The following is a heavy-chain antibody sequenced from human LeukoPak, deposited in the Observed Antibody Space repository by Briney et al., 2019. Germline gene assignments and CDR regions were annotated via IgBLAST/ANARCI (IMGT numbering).Heavy chain of an antibody. CDR1: GGSFSGYY. CDR2: INHSGST. V-gene: IGHV4-34*01. CDR3: ARGRNFIAARRFDY. Sequence: PSETLSLTCAVYGGSFSGYYWSWIRQPPGKGLEWIGEINHSGSTNYNPSLKSRVTISVDTSKNQFSLKLSSVTAADTAVYYCARGRNFIAARRFDYWGQGNLVTVSS. D-gene: IGHD6-6*01. J-gene: IGHJ4*02.